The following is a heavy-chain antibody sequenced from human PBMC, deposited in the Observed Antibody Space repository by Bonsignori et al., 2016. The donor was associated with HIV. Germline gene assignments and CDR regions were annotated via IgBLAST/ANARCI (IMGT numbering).Heavy chain of an antibody. D-gene: IGHD1-1*01. CDR2: VNPSGGRT. J-gene: IGHJ4*02. V-gene: IGHV1-46*01. CDR3: ARNVGTAGSLLHFDY. Sequence: WVRQAPGQGLEWMGMVNPSGGRTSYPHKFQGRVTMTRDTSTSTVYMGLSSLRSEDTAVYYCARNVGTAGSLLHFDYWGQGTLVTVSS.